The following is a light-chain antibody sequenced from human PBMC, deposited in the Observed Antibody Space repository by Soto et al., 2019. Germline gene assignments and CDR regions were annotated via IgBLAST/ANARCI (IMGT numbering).Light chain of an antibody. CDR3: QSYDSSLSAYV. CDR1: SSNIGAGYD. V-gene: IGLV1-40*01. J-gene: IGLJ1*01. Sequence: QSVLTQPPSVSGAPGRRVTISCTGSSSNIGAGYDVQWYQQLPGAAPKLLVYGNTNRPSGVPDRFSGSKSGTSASLAITGLQAEDEADYYCQSYDSSLSAYVFGTGTKLTVL. CDR2: GNT.